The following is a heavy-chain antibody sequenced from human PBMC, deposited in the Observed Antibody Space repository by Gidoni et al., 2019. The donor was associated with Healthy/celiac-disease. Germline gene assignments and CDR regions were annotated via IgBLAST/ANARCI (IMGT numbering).Heavy chain of an antibody. V-gene: IGHV4-38-2*01. Sequence: QVQLQESGPGLVKPSETLSLTCAVSGYSSSSGYYWGWIRQPPGKGLEWIGSIYHSGSTYYNPSLKSRVTISVDTSKNQFSLKLSSVTAADTAVYYCASLIAPGSLDYWGQGTLVTVSS. CDR2: IYHSGST. J-gene: IGHJ4*02. CDR3: ASLIAPGSLDY. CDR1: GYSSSSGYY. D-gene: IGHD2-21*01.